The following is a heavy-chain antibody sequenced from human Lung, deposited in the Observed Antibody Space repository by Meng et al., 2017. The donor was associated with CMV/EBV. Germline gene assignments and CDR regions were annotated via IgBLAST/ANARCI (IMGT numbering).Heavy chain of an antibody. CDR1: GYTFTNYY. D-gene: IGHD6-13*01. CDR3: ARVLGLLVSPYGMYV. CDR2: INPSGGST. V-gene: IGHV1-46*01. Sequence: ASVXVSCKASGYTFTNYYMHWVRQAPGQGLEWMGVINPSGGSTTYAQKFQGRLTMTRDTSTSKVYMELSSLKSEDTAMYYCARVLGLLVSPYGMYVWGQGTTVTVSS. J-gene: IGHJ6*02.